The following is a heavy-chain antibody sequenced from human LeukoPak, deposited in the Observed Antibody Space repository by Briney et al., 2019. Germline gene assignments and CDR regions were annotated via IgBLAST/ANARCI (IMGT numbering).Heavy chain of an antibody. CDR1: GGSISSGGSY. CDR3: ARVGSGWYDY. D-gene: IGHD6-19*01. J-gene: IGHJ4*02. Sequence: SETLSLTCNVSGGSISSGGSYWSWIRQHPGKGLEWIGYISYSGSTYYNPPLKSRVTISVDTSKNQFSLKLSSVTAADTAVYYCARVGSGWYDYWGQGTLVTVSS. V-gene: IGHV4-31*03. CDR2: ISYSGST.